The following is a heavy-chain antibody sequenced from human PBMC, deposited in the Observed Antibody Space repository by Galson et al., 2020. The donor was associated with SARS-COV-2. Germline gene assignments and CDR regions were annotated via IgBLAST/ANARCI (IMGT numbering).Heavy chain of an antibody. Sequence: APVNVPCKACGYTFRRNGSRWRRQAPGQGLEWEGWNANYAQKFQGRVTLTTDTSTTTAYMELRGLRSDDTAVYYCARFSYRSGYPSFDYWGQGTLVTVSS. J-gene: IGHJ4*02. D-gene: IGHD3-22*01. V-gene: IGHV1-18*01. CDR1: GYTFRRNG. CDR3: ARFSYRSGYPSFDY.